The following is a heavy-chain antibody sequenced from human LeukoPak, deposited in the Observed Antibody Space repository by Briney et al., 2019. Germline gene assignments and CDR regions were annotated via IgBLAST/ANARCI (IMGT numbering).Heavy chain of an antibody. J-gene: IGHJ4*02. V-gene: IGHV1-3*01. D-gene: IGHD6-13*01. CDR2: INAGNGNT. CDR1: GYTFTSYA. CDR3: AKHPIAAASPWVDC. Sequence: ASVKVSCKASGYTFTSYAMHWVRQAPGQRLEWMGWINAGNGNTKYSQKFQGRVTITRDTSASTAYMELSSLRAGDTAVYYCAKHPIAAASPWVDCWGQGTLATVSS.